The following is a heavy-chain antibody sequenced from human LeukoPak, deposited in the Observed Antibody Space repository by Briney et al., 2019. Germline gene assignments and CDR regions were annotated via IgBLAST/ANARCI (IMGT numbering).Heavy chain of an antibody. CDR1: GGSISSYY. CDR3: ARQGGGFWYFDL. CDR2: GNYSGST. D-gene: IGHD6-25*01. V-gene: IGHV4-59*08. Sequence: PSETLSLTCTVSGGSISSYYWSWIRQPPGKGLEWIGYGNYSGSTNYNPSPKSRVTISVDTSKNQFSLKLSSVTAAATAVYYCARQGGGFWYFDLWGRGTLVTVSS. J-gene: IGHJ2*01.